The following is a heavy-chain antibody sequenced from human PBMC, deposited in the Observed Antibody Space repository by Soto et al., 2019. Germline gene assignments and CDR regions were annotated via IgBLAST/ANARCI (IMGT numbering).Heavy chain of an antibody. V-gene: IGHV1-2*04. CDR2: INPNSGGT. D-gene: IGHD6-6*01. CDR1: GYTFTGYY. Sequence: ASVKVSCKASGYTFTGYYMHWVRQAPGQGLEWMGWINPNSGGTNYAQKFQGWVTMTRDTSISTAYMELSRLRCDDTSVYDCARARYKKGIAARDAFDIWGQGTMVTVSS. CDR3: ARARYKKGIAARDAFDI. J-gene: IGHJ3*02.